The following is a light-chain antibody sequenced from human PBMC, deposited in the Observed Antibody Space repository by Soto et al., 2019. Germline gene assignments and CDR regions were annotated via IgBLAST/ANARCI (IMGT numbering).Light chain of an antibody. J-gene: IGKJ5*01. CDR1: QTVGNTY. Sequence: EIVLTQSPGTLSLSPGERATLSCRASQTVGNTYLAWYQQKPGQAPRLLIYDASTRATDIPDRFSGSGAGTDFTLTISRLEPEDVTLYCWQQYGTLITFGHGTRLEIK. CDR3: QQYGTLIT. CDR2: DAS. V-gene: IGKV3-20*01.